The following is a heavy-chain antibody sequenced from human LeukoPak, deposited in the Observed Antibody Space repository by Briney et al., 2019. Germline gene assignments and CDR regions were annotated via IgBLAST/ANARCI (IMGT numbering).Heavy chain of an antibody. CDR1: GYTFTSYY. CDR3: ARMYYYDSKSRLNWFDP. D-gene: IGHD3-10*01. Sequence: ASVKVSCKASGYTFTSYYMHWVRQATGQGLEWMGWMNPNNGNTGYAQKFQGRVTITRDTSTSTAYMELSSLRSEDTAVYYCARMYYYDSKSRLNWFDPWGQGTLVTVSS. CDR2: MNPNNGNT. V-gene: IGHV1-8*03. J-gene: IGHJ5*02.